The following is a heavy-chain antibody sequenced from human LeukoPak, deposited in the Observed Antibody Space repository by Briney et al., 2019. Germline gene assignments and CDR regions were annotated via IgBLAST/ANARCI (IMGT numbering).Heavy chain of an antibody. V-gene: IGHV3-33*01. CDR2: IWYDGSNK. CDR3: ARGGIVVVPAAIGAFDI. Sequence: GGSLRLSCAASGFTFSSYGMQWVRQAPGKGLEGVGVIWYDGSNKYYADSVKGRFTISRDNSKNTLYLQMNSLRAEDTAVYYCARGGIVVVPAAIGAFDIWGQGTMVTVSS. J-gene: IGHJ3*02. CDR1: GFTFSSYG. D-gene: IGHD2-2*01.